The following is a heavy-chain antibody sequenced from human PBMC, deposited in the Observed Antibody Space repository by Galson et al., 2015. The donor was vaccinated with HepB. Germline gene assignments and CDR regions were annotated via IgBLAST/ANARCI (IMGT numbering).Heavy chain of an antibody. V-gene: IGHV4-59*01. CDR3: ARERGLWFGEGHWFDP. CDR1: GGSISSYY. D-gene: IGHD3-10*01. Sequence: ETLSLTCTVSGGSISSYYWSWIRQPPGKGLEWIGYIYYSGSTNYNPSLKSRVTISVDTSKNQFSLKLSSVTAADTAVYYCARERGLWFGEGHWFDPWGQGTLVTVSS. CDR2: IYYSGST. J-gene: IGHJ5*02.